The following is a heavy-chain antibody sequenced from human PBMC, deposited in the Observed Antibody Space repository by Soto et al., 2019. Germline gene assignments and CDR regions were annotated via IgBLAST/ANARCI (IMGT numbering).Heavy chain of an antibody. D-gene: IGHD3-3*01. CDR2: FDPEDGET. J-gene: IGHJ4*02. CDR3: ATLSEITIFGVVRESKFDY. CDR1: GYTLTELS. V-gene: IGHV1-24*01. Sequence: ASVKVSCKVSGYTLTELSMHWVRQAPGKGLEWMGGFDPEDGETIYAQKFQGRVTMTEDTSTDTAYMELSSLRSEDTAVYYCATLSEITIFGVVRESKFDYWGQGTLVTVSS.